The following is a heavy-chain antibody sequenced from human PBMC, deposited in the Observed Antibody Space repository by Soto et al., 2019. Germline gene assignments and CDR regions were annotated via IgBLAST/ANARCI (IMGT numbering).Heavy chain of an antibody. CDR1: GGTFSSYA. J-gene: IGHJ3*02. CDR2: IIPIFGTA. D-gene: IGHD2-21*01. V-gene: IGHV1-69*06. CDR3: ARRYGDCYNSGPAAFDI. Sequence: QVQLVQSGAEVKKPESSVKVSCKASGGTFSSYAISWVRQAPGQGLEWMGGIIPIFGTANYAQKFQGRVTITADKSTSTGYMQLSSLRSEDTAVYYCARRYGDCYNSGPAAFDIWGQGTIVTVSS.